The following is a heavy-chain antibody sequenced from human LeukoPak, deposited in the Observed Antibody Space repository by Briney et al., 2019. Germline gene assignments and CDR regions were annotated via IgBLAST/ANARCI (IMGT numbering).Heavy chain of an antibody. D-gene: IGHD3-22*01. J-gene: IGHJ3*02. CDR1: GFTFSSYA. CDR3: ARSIVQDSSGYWAHDAFDI. V-gene: IGHV3-64*01. CDR2: ISSNGGST. Sequence: GGSLRLSCAASGFTFSSYAMHWVRQAPGKGLEYVSAISSNGGSTYYANSVKGRFTISRDNSKNTLYLQMGSLRAEDMAVYYCARSIVQDSSGYWAHDAFDIWGQGTMVTVSS.